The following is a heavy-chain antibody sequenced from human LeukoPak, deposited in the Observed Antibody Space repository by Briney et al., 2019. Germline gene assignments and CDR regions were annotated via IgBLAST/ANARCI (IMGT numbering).Heavy chain of an antibody. CDR2: ISHSGST. Sequence: PSETLSLTCSVSGYSFSSAYYWGWIRQSPGKGLAWIGSISHSGSTYYNPSLRSRVTISVDTSKNQFSLRLTSVTAADTAVYYCARDGHYVAVWFDPWGQGTLVTVSS. J-gene: IGHJ5*02. CDR3: ARDGHYVAVWFDP. V-gene: IGHV4-38-2*02. CDR1: GYSFSSAYY. D-gene: IGHD4-17*01.